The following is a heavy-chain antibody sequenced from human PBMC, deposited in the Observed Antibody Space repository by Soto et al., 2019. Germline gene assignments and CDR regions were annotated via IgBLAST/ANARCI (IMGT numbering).Heavy chain of an antibody. D-gene: IGHD1-20*01. CDR3: TPHITGTTNNDY. V-gene: IGHV3-15*07. J-gene: IGHJ4*02. CDR1: GFTFSNAW. CDR2: IKSKTDGGTT. Sequence: GGPLRLSCAASGFTFSNAWMNWVRQAPGKGLEWVGRIKSKTDGGTTDYAAPVKGRFTISRDDSKNTLYLQMNSLKTEDTAVYYCTPHITGTTNNDYWGQGTLVTVSS.